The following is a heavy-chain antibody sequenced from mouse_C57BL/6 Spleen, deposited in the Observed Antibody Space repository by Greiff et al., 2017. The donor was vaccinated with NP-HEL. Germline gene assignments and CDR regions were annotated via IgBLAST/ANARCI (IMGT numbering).Heavy chain of an antibody. Sequence: QVQLQQSGAELMKPGASVKLSCKATGYTFTGYWIEWVKQRPGHGLEWIGEILPGSGSTTYNEKFKGKATFTADTSSNTAYMQLSSLTTEDSAIYYCARGRLIYYGSSFNWYFDVWGTGTTVTVSS. J-gene: IGHJ1*03. V-gene: IGHV1-9*01. CDR3: ARGRLIYYGSSFNWYFDV. D-gene: IGHD1-1*01. CDR2: ILPGSGST. CDR1: GYTFTGYW.